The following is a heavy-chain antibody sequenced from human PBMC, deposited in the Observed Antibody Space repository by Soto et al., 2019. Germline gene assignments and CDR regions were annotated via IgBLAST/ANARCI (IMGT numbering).Heavy chain of an antibody. D-gene: IGHD3-3*01. CDR3: AKARFLEWLLSAYYYYGMDV. Sequence: ASVKVSCKASGGTFSSYAISWVRQAPGQGLEWMGGIIPIFGTANYAQKFQGRVTITADESTSTAYMELSSLRSEDTAVYYCAKARFLEWLLSAYYYYGMDVWGQGTTVTVSS. V-gene: IGHV1-69*13. J-gene: IGHJ6*02. CDR2: IIPIFGTA. CDR1: GGTFSSYA.